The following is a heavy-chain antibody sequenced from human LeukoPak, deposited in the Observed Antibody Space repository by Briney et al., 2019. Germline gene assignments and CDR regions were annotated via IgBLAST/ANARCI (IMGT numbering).Heavy chain of an antibody. CDR3: ARGSTVTSLGWFDP. CDR2: ISSSSSYI. D-gene: IGHD4-17*01. V-gene: IGHV3-21*01. Sequence: GGSLRLSCAASGFTFSSYSMNWVRQAPGKGLEWVSSISSSSSYIYYADPVKGRFTISRDNAKNSLYLQMNSLRAEDTAVYYCARGSTVTSLGWFDPWGQGTLVTVSS. CDR1: GFTFSSYS. J-gene: IGHJ5*02.